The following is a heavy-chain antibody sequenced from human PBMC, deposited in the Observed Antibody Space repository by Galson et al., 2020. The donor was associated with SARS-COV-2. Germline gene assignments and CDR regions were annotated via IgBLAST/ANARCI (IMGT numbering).Heavy chain of an antibody. CDR1: GTSISSGSYS. V-gene: IGHV4-30-2*01. D-gene: IGHD4-17*01. CDR2: ISHRGGT. CDR3: ARLHYGEYAPEAFDI. Sequence: SETMSLTYAVSGTSISSGSYSWNWIRQPPGKGLEWIGYISHRGGTYYNPSLKSRVTISGDRSKNQFSLRLSSVTAADTAVYYCARLHYGEYAPEAFDIWGPGTRVTVAS. J-gene: IGHJ3*02.